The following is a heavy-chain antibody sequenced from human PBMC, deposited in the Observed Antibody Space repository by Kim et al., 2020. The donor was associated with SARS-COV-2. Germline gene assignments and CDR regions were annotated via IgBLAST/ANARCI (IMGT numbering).Heavy chain of an antibody. D-gene: IGHD3-3*01. Sequence: RFTISRDNSKHTLYLQMNSLRAEDTAVYYCAKDGRITIFGVVIMPSGYFDHWGQGTLVTVSS. J-gene: IGHJ4*02. V-gene: IGHV3-23*01. CDR3: AKDGRITIFGVVIMPSGYFDH.